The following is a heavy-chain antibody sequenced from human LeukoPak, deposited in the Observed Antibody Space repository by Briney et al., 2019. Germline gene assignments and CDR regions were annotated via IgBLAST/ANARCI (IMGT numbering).Heavy chain of an antibody. CDR1: GYSISSGYY. D-gene: IGHD3-3*01. Sequence: SETLSLTCTVSGYSISSGYYWGWIRQPPGKGLEWIGEINHSGSTNYNPSLKSRVTISVDTSKNQFSLKLSSVTAADTAVYYCASGGAYYDFWSGYSLYNWFDPWGQGTLVTVSS. CDR2: INHSGST. CDR3: ASGGAYYDFWSGYSLYNWFDP. J-gene: IGHJ5*02. V-gene: IGHV4-38-2*02.